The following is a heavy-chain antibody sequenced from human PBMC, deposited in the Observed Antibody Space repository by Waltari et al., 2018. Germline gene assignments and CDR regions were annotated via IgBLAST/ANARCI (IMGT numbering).Heavy chain of an antibody. V-gene: IGHV4-39*01. J-gene: IGHJ4*02. CDR2: IYYSGST. D-gene: IGHD2-15*01. CDR1: GGSISSSSYY. Sequence: QLQLQESGPGLVKPSETLSLTCTVSGGSISSSSYYWGWIRPPPGTGLEWIGSIYYSGSTYYNPSLKSRVTISVDTSKNQFSLKLSSVTAADTAVYYCARNFKYCSGGSCYLFYFDYWGQGTLVTVSS. CDR3: ARNFKYCSGGSCYLFYFDY.